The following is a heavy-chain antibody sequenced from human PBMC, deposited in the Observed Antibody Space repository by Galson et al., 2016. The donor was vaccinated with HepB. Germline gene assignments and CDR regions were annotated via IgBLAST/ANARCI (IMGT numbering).Heavy chain of an antibody. D-gene: IGHD6-19*01. CDR2: INAGNGVT. CDR3: ARSAGQSAFDY. J-gene: IGHJ4*02. V-gene: IGHV1-3*01. Sequence: SVKVSCKASGYSFTNNVIHWVRQAPGQRLKWMGWINAGNGVTKYSQKFQGRVTITRDTSASTAYMELSSLRSEDTAVYYCARSAGQSAFDYWGQGTLVTVSS. CDR1: GYSFTNNV.